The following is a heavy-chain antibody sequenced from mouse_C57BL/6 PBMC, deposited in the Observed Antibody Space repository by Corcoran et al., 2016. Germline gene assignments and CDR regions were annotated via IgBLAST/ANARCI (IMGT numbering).Heavy chain of an antibody. CDR3: ARKGVYSNYAVDY. Sequence: QIPLVQSGPELKKPGETVKISCTASGYTFTTYGMSWVKQAPGKGLKWMGWINTYSGVPTYADDFKGRFAFSLETSASTAYLQINNLKNEDTATYFCARKGVYSNYAVDYWGQGTTLTVSS. J-gene: IGHJ2*01. CDR2: INTYSGVP. V-gene: IGHV9-3*01. CDR1: GYTFTTYG. D-gene: IGHD2-5*01.